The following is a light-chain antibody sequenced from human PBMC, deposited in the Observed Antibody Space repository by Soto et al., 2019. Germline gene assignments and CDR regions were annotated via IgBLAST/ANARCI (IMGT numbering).Light chain of an antibody. CDR2: EIN. CDR3: SSYAGSSNV. J-gene: IGLJ1*01. Sequence: SALTQPPSTSGSPGQSVAISCPGTTIDVGGYNYVSWYQQHPGKAPTLMIYEINNRPSGVPDRFSGSKSGNTASLAVSGLQAEDEAEYYCSSYAGSSNVFGTGSKVTVL. CDR1: TIDVGGYNY. V-gene: IGLV2-8*01.